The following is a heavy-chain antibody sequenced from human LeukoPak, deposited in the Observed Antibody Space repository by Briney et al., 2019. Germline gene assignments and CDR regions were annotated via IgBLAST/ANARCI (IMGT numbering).Heavy chain of an antibody. CDR3: ARVRYYDSSGYFDY. Sequence: SSXXVSCKASGGTFISYAISWVRQAPGQGLEWMGGIIPIFGTANYAQKFQGRVTITADESTSTAYMELSSLRSEDTAVYYCARVRYYDSSGYFDYWGQGTLVTVSS. CDR1: GGTFISYA. V-gene: IGHV1-69*01. D-gene: IGHD3-22*01. CDR2: IIPIFGTA. J-gene: IGHJ4*02.